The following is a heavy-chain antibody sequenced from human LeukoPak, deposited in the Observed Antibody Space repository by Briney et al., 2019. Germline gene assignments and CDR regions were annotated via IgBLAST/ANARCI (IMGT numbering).Heavy chain of an antibody. J-gene: IGHJ5*02. CDR3: ARQLGSGWYNWFDP. D-gene: IGHD6-19*01. V-gene: IGHV4-38-2*01. CDR1: GYSISSGYY. Sequence: SETLSLTCAVSGYSISSGYYWGWIRQPPGKGLEWIGSIYHSGSTYYNPSLKGRVTISVDTSKNQFSLKLSSVTAADTAVYYCARQLGSGWYNWFDPWGRGTLVTVSS. CDR2: IYHSGST.